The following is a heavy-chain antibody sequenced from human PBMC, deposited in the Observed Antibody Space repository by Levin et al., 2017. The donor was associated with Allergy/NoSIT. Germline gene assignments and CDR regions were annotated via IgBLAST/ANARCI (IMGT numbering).Heavy chain of an antibody. J-gene: IGHJ6*03. CDR3: ARVGRTVTTSPYYDYYMDV. CDR2: IIPIFGTA. D-gene: IGHD4-11*01. V-gene: IGHV1-69*13. Sequence: ASVKVSCKASGGTFSSYAISWVRQAPGQGLEWMGGIIPIFGTANYAQKFQGRVTLTADESTSTAYMELSSLRSEDTAVYYCARVGRTVTTSPYYDYYMDVWGKGTTVTVSS. CDR1: GGTFSSYA.